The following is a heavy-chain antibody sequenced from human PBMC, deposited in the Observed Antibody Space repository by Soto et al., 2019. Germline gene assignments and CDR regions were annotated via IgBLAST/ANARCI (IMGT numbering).Heavy chain of an antibody. CDR1: GFSFTGYY. J-gene: IGHJ5*02. CDR2: INAHSGGT. V-gene: IGHV1-2*02. CDR3: AKVLTRQLAYLLVP. D-gene: IGHD6-6*01. Sequence: GASVKVSCKASGFSFTGYYIHWLRQAPGQGLEWMGWINAHSGGTEYAQKFQGRVTLTRDTSIATAYLTLTSLTSDDTALYYCAKVLTRQLAYLLVPWGQGTQVTVSS.